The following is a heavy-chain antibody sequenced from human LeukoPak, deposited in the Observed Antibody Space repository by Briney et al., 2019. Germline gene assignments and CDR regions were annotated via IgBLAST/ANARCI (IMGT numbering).Heavy chain of an antibody. CDR3: ARDPIEEGVSYYPTIPDY. CDR2: ISSSSSYI. Sequence: GGSLRLSCAASGFTFSSYSMNWVRQAPGKGLEWVSSISSSSSYIYYADSVKGRFTISRDNAKNSLYLQMNSLRAEDTAVYYCARDPIEEGVSYYPTIPDYWGQGTLVTVSS. D-gene: IGHD1-26*01. V-gene: IGHV3-21*01. CDR1: GFTFSSYS. J-gene: IGHJ4*02.